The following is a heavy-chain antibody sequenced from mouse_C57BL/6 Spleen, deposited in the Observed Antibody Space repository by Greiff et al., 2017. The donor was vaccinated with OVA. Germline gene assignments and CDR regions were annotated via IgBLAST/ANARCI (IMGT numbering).Heavy chain of an antibody. Sequence: QVTLKECGPGILQPSQTLSLTCSFSGFSLSTFGMGVGWIRQPSGKGLEWLAHIWWDDDKYYNPALKSRLTISKDTSKNQVFLKIANVDTADTATYYCARIEPLYDGYYVGYFDVWGTGTTVTVSS. V-gene: IGHV8-8*01. CDR3: ARIEPLYDGYYVGYFDV. CDR1: GFSLSTFGMG. J-gene: IGHJ1*03. CDR2: IWWDDDK. D-gene: IGHD2-3*01.